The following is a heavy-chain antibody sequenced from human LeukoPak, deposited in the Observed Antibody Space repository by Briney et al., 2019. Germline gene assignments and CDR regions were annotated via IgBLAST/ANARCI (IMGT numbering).Heavy chain of an antibody. J-gene: IGHJ3*02. CDR2: IYHSGST. Sequence: SETLSLTCAVSGGSISSGAYSWSWIRQPPGKGLEWIGYIYHSGSTYYNPSLKSRVTISIDRSKNQFSLKLSSVTAADTAVYYCARGAGDYYDSSGYGGDAFDIWGQGTMVTVSS. CDR1: GGSISSGAYS. V-gene: IGHV4-30-2*01. D-gene: IGHD3-22*01. CDR3: ARGAGDYYDSSGYGGDAFDI.